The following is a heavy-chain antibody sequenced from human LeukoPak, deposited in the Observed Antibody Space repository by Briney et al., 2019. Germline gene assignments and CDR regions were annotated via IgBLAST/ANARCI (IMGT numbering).Heavy chain of an antibody. V-gene: IGHV3-48*01. CDR1: GFTFSSYR. J-gene: IGHJ3*02. CDR2: ISSSSSTI. Sequence: GGSLRLSCAASGFTFSSYRMNWVRQAPGKGLEWVSYISSSSSTIYYADSVKGRFTTSRDNAKNALYLQMNSLRAEDTAVYYCTRRYNYDSSGYYYVRDAFDIWGQGTMVTVSS. D-gene: IGHD3-22*01. CDR3: TRRYNYDSSGYYYVRDAFDI.